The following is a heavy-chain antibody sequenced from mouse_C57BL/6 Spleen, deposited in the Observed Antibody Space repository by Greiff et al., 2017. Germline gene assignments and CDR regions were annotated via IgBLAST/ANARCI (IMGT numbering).Heavy chain of an antibody. J-gene: IGHJ2*01. V-gene: IGHV3-6*01. Sequence: ESGPGLVKPSQSLSLTCSVTGYSITCGYYWNWIRQFPGNKLEWMGYISYDGSNNYNPSLKNRISITRDTSKNQFFLKLNSVTTEDTATYYCARDPVVAREVRYFDYWGKGTTLTVSS. CDR1: GYSITCGYY. D-gene: IGHD1-1*01. CDR3: ARDPVVAREVRYFDY. CDR2: ISYDGSN.